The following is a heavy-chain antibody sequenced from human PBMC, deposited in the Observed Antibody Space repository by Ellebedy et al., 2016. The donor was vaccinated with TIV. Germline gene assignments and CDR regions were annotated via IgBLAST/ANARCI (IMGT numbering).Heavy chain of an antibody. CDR1: GFTFSNFD. Sequence: GESLKISCAASGFTFSNFDMHWVRQASGKGLEWVSGIVTISDTYSAGSVKGRFTVPRENGRKSLYLQMNNLRAEDTAVYYCVRAVGANLEAGAAGNMDVWGQGTTVTVSS. V-gene: IGHV3-13*01. CDR3: VRAVGANLEAGAAGNMDV. D-gene: IGHD3-10*01. CDR2: IVTISDT. J-gene: IGHJ6*02.